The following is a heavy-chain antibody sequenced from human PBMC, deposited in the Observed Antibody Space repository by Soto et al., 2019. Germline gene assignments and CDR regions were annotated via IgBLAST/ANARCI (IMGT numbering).Heavy chain of an antibody. J-gene: IGHJ6*02. CDR2: TYYRSKWYN. CDR3: ARDRSGLLLWLGETPYYYGMDV. D-gene: IGHD3-10*01. V-gene: IGHV6-1*01. CDR1: GDSVSSNSAA. Sequence: SQTLSLTCAISGDSVSSNSAAWNWIRQSPSRGLEWLGRTYYRSKWYNDYVVSVKSRITINPDTSKNQFSLQLNSVTPEDTAVYYCARDRSGLLLWLGETPYYYGMDVWGQGTTVTVSS.